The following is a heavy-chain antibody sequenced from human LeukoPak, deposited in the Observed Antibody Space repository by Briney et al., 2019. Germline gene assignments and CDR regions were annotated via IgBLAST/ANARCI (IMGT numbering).Heavy chain of an antibody. J-gene: IGHJ5*02. CDR3: ARKNYCSGGSCYSRGWFDP. D-gene: IGHD2-15*01. Sequence: ASVKVSCKASEYTFTSFDINWVRQATGQGLEWMGWMNPNSGNTVYAQKFQGRVTMTRDTSISTAYMELSSLRSEDTAMYYCARKNYCSGGSCYSRGWFDPWGQGTLVTVSS. V-gene: IGHV1-8*01. CDR1: EYTFTSFD. CDR2: MNPNSGNT.